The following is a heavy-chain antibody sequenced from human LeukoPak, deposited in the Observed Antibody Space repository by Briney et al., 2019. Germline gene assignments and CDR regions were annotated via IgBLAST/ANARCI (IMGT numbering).Heavy chain of an antibody. CDR1: GFTFSSYS. CDR2: ISSSSGTI. CDR3: AREVDFQH. V-gene: IGHV3-48*01. J-gene: IGHJ1*01. Sequence: GGSLRLSCAASGFTFSSYSMNWVRQAPGKGLEWVSYISSSSGTIYYADSVKGRFTISRDNAKNSLYLQMNSLRAEDTAVYYCAREVDFQHWGQGTLVTVSS. D-gene: IGHD2-15*01.